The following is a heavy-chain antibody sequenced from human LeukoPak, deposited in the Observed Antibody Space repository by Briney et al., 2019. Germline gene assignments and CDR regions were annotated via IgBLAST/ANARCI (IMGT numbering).Heavy chain of an antibody. J-gene: IGHJ4*02. CDR2: ISGSGGST. CDR1: GFTFSSYA. D-gene: IGHD3-22*01. CDR3: AKRKFITMIVVVTHPLFDY. V-gene: IGHV3-23*01. Sequence: PGGSLRLSCAASGFTFSSYAMSWVRQAPGKGLGWVSAISGSGGSTYYADSVKGRFTISRDNSKNTLYLQMNSLRAEDTAVYYCAKRKFITMIVVVTHPLFDYWGQGTLVTVSS.